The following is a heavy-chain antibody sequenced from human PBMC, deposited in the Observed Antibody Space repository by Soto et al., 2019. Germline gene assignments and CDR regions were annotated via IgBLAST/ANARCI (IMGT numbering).Heavy chain of an antibody. CDR1: GFTFSSYA. D-gene: IGHD5-12*01. V-gene: IGHV3-23*01. CDR2: ISGSGGST. Sequence: GGSLRLSCAASGFTFSSYAMSWVRQAPGKGLEWVSAISGSGGSTYYADSVKGRFTISRDNSKNTLYLQMNSLRAEDTAVYYCAKGPLGAKGGFDYFDYWGQGTLVTVSS. J-gene: IGHJ4*02. CDR3: AKGPLGAKGGFDYFDY.